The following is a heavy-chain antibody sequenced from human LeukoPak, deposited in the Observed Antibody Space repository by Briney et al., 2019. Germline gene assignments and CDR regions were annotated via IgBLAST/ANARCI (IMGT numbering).Heavy chain of an antibody. D-gene: IGHD6-6*01. CDR3: AKDRGQLGFPDY. Sequence: PGGFLRLSCAASEFTFSSYAMTWVRQAPGKGLEWVSAISGSGGTTYYADSVKGRFTISRDNSKNTLYLQMNSLRAEDTAVYYCAKDRGQLGFPDYWGQGTLVTVSS. CDR2: ISGSGGTT. J-gene: IGHJ4*02. CDR1: EFTFSSYA. V-gene: IGHV3-23*01.